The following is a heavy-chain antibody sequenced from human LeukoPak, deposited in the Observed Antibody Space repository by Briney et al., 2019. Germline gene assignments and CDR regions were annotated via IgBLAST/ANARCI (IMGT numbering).Heavy chain of an antibody. CDR1: GDSISGGSYY. CDR3: ARGVPTSGWFVYNWSDP. D-gene: IGHD6-19*01. J-gene: IGHJ5*02. CDR2: IYTSGST. V-gene: IGHV4-61*02. Sequence: PSETLSLTCTVSGDSISGGSYYWSWIRQPAGKGLEWIGRIYTSGSTSYNPSLKSRVTMSVDTSKNQFSLKLTSVTAADTAVYYCARGVPTSGWFVYNWSDPWGQGTLVTVSS.